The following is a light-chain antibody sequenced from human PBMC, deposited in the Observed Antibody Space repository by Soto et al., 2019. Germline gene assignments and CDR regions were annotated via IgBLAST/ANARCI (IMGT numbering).Light chain of an antibody. Sequence: AMQMTQSPSSLSASVGDRVTITCRASQGIRNDLGWFQQKPGKAPNLLIYAASSLQSGVPSRFSGSGSGADFSLTISSLQPEDFATYYCLQDHNYPWTFGQGTKVDIK. CDR1: QGIRND. CDR3: LQDHNYPWT. CDR2: AAS. V-gene: IGKV1-6*01. J-gene: IGKJ1*01.